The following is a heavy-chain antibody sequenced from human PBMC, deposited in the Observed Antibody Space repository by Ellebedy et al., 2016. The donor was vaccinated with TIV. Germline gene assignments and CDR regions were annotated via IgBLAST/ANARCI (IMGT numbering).Heavy chain of an antibody. CDR3: ARHKGFRGYSYGIFDY. D-gene: IGHD5-18*01. V-gene: IGHV5-10-1*01. CDR1: GYSFTSYW. J-gene: IGHJ4*02. CDR2: IDPSDSYT. Sequence: GESLKISXKGSGYSFTSYWISWVRQMPGKGLEWMGRIDPSDSYTNYSPSFQGHVTISADKSISTAYLQWSSLKASDTAMYYCARHKGFRGYSYGIFDYWGQGTLVTVSS.